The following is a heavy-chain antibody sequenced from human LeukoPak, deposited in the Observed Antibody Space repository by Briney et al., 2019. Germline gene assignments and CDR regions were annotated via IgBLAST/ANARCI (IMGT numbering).Heavy chain of an antibody. Sequence: ASVRVSCKASGYTFTSSGISWVRQAPGQGLEWMGWINTYNGNTNYAQKLQGRVTMTTDTPTSTAYMELRSLRSDDTAVYYCARDEQWLVPISRPFYGMDVWGQGTTVTVSS. D-gene: IGHD6-19*01. CDR2: INTYNGNT. CDR3: ARDEQWLVPISRPFYGMDV. V-gene: IGHV1-18*01. CDR1: GYTFTSSG. J-gene: IGHJ6*02.